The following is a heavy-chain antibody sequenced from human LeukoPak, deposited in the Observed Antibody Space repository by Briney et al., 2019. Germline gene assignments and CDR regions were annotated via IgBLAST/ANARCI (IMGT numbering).Heavy chain of an antibody. J-gene: IGHJ5*02. D-gene: IGHD3-10*01. CDR2: INHSGST. Sequence: NPSETLSLTCAVYGGSFSGYYWSWIRQPPGKGLEWIGEINHSGSTNYNPSLKSRVTISVDTSKNQFSLKLSSVTAADTAVYYCARGALAMPGSDWFDPWGQGTLVAVSS. CDR1: GGSFSGYY. CDR3: ARGALAMPGSDWFDP. V-gene: IGHV4-34*01.